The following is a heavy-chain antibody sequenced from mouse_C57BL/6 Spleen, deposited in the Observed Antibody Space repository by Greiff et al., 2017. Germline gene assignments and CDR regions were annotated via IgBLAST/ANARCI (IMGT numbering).Heavy chain of an antibody. J-gene: IGHJ1*03. V-gene: IGHV1-64*01. D-gene: IGHD4-1*01. CDR2: IHPNSGST. Sequence: QVQLQQPGAELVKPGASVKLSCKASGYTFTSYWMHWVKQRPGQGLEWIGMIHPNSGSTNYNEKFKSKATLTVDKSSSTAYMQLSSLTSEDSAVYYCARSNWDVHFDVWGTGTTVTVSS. CDR1: GYTFTSYW. CDR3: ARSNWDVHFDV.